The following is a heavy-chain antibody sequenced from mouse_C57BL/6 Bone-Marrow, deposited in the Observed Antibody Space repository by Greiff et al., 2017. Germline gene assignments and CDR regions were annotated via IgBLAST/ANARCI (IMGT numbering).Heavy chain of an antibody. D-gene: IGHD1-1*01. CDR3: ARFSSVGYFDY. V-gene: IGHV5-17*01. CDR2: ISSGSSTI. J-gene: IGHJ2*01. CDR1: GFTFSDYG. Sequence: EVQGVESGGGLVKPGGSPKLSCAASGFTFSDYGMHWVRQAPEKGLEWVAYISSGSSTIYYADTVKGRFTISRDNAKNTLFLQMTSLRSEDTAMYYCARFSSVGYFDYWGQGTTLTVSS.